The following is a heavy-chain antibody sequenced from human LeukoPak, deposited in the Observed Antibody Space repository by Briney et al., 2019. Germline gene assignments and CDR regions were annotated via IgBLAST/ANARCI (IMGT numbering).Heavy chain of an antibody. CDR2: INPNSGGT. CDR1: GYTFTGYY. D-gene: IGHD3-9*01. J-gene: IGHJ4*02. V-gene: IGHV1-2*02. Sequence: ASVKVSCKASGYTFTGYYMHWVRQAPGQGLEWMGWINPNSGGTNYAQKFQGRVTMTRDTSISTAYMELSRLRSDDTAYYYCARVQYYNILTGSFQYWGQGTLVTVSS. CDR3: ARVQYYNILTGSFQY.